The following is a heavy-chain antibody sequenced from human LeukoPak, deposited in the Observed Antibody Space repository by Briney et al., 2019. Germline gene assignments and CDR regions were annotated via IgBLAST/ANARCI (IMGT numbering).Heavy chain of an antibody. Sequence: GASVKVSCKPSGYTFTSFGISWVRQASGQGLEWIGWIGAYNGDTNYAQKFQGRVTMTTDTSTSTAYMDLRSLRSDDTAVYYCTRDHCSGDNCPSFDYWGQGTLVTVSS. CDR2: IGAYNGDT. V-gene: IGHV1-18*04. CDR1: GYTFTSFG. CDR3: TRDHCSGDNCPSFDY. D-gene: IGHD2-15*01. J-gene: IGHJ4*02.